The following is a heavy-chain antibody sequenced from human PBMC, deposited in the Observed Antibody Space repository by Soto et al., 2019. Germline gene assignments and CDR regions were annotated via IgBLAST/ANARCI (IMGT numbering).Heavy chain of an antibody. Sequence: EVQLVESGGGLVQPGGSLRLSCAASGFTVSSSYLYWVRQAPGKGLEWVSSLYKSGDTYYADSVKGRFTISRDNYKSTLFLQMNSLRAEDTAVYYCARGTVGTNPNWLGPWGQGTLVTVSS. CDR1: GFTVSSSY. CDR2: LYKSGDT. V-gene: IGHV3-66*01. J-gene: IGHJ5*02. CDR3: ARGTVGTNPNWLGP. D-gene: IGHD1-26*01.